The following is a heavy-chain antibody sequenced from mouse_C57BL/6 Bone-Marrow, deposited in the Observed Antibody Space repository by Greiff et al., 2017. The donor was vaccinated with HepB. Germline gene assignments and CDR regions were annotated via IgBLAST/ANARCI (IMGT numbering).Heavy chain of an antibody. CDR2: INPGSGGT. CDR1: GYAFTNYL. V-gene: IGHV1-54*01. J-gene: IGHJ3*01. Sequence: QVQLQQSGAELVRPGTSVKVSCKASGYAFTNYLIEWVKQRPGQGLEWIGVINPGSGGTNYNEKFKGKATLTADKSSSTAYMQLSSLTSEDSAVYFCARRLGRAYWGQGTLVTVSA. CDR3: ARRLGRAY. D-gene: IGHD3-3*01.